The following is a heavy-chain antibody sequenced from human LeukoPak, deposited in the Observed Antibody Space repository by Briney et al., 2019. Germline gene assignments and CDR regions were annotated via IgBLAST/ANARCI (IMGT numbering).Heavy chain of an antibody. CDR1: GGSISSGDYY. Sequence: SETLSLTCTVSGGSISSGDYYWSWIRLHPGKGLEWIGYIYYSGSSYYNPSLKSRVTISVDTSKSQFSLKLSSVTAADTAVYYCARGVRVGYCSGGSCYVDYWGQGTLVTVSS. V-gene: IGHV4-31*03. CDR2: IYYSGSS. J-gene: IGHJ4*03. D-gene: IGHD2-15*01. CDR3: ARGVRVGYCSGGSCYVDY.